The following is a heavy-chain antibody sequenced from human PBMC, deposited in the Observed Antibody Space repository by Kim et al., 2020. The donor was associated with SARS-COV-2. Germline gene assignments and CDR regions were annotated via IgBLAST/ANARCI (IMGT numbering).Heavy chain of an antibody. D-gene: IGHD3-22*01. CDR1: GGSFSGYY. CDR2: INHSGST. CDR3: ARVTRRNFYDSRYYHGWFDP. J-gene: IGHJ5*02. V-gene: IGHV4-34*01. Sequence: SETLSLTCAVYGGSFSGYYWSWIRQPPGKGLEWIGEINHSGSTNYNPSLKSRVTISVDTSKNQFSLKMSSVTAADTAVYYCARVTRRNFYDSRYYHGWFDPWGQGTLVTVSS.